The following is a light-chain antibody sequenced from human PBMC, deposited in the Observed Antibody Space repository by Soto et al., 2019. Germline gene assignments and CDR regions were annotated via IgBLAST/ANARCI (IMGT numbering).Light chain of an antibody. CDR1: QGIGSD. V-gene: IGKV1-6*01. CDR2: AVS. Sequence: AIEMTQSPSSLSASVGDRVTIACRASQGIGSDLAWYQQRPGKAPKLLIYAVSSLQSGVPSRFSGSGSGTDFPLTISSLQPEDIATYYCLQDHNLLTFGGGTKVEI. CDR3: LQDHNLLT. J-gene: IGKJ4*01.